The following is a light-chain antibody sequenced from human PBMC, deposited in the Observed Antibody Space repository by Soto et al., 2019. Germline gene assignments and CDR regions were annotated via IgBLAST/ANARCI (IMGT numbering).Light chain of an antibody. Sequence: EIVLTQSPDTLTLSPGERATLSCMASQSVTSKSLAWYQQKPGQAPRLLIYDASRRATGIPDRFSGSGSGKDFTLTISRLEPEDFAVYYCQQYGSSVYTFGQGTKLEIK. CDR2: DAS. V-gene: IGKV3-20*01. CDR3: QQYGSSVYT. CDR1: QSVTSKS. J-gene: IGKJ2*01.